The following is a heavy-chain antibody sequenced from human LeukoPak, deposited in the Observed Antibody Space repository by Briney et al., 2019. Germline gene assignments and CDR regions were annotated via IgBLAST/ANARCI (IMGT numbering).Heavy chain of an antibody. CDR3: AKDLRDDPYSSSWYGPDS. Sequence: GGSLRLSCAASRFTFPNYAMSWVRQAPGKGLQWVSYISGYGASTFYADSVKGRFTISRDNSENTLYLQMNSLRAEDTALYYCAKDLRDDPYSSSWYGPDSWGQGTLVTVSS. J-gene: IGHJ4*02. CDR2: ISGYGAST. D-gene: IGHD6-13*01. CDR1: RFTFPNYA. V-gene: IGHV3-23*01.